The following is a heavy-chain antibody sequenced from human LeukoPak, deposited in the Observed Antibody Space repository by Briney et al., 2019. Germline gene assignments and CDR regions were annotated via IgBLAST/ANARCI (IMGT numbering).Heavy chain of an antibody. D-gene: IGHD6-19*01. CDR2: SRNKANSYTT. Sequence: TGGSLRLSCAASGFTFCDHYMDWVRQAPGKGRGWGGRSRNKANSYTTDYAASVKGRFTISRDDSKNSLYLQMNSLKTEDTAVYYCARAYTSGWYSPGYWGQGTLVTVSS. CDR1: GFTFCDHY. V-gene: IGHV3-72*01. CDR3: ARAYTSGWYSPGY. J-gene: IGHJ4*02.